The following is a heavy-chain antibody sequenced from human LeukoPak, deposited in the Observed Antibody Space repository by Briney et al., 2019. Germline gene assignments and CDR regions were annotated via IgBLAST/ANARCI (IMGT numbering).Heavy chain of an antibody. CDR3: TKDFLIDPL. CDR1: GFTFSRYT. CDR2: ISGSSTYI. D-gene: IGHD2/OR15-2a*01. V-gene: IGHV3-21*01. J-gene: IGHJ4*02. Sequence: PGGSLRLSCAASGFTFSRYTMNWVRQAPGKGLEWVSSISGSSTYIYYADSVKGRFTISRDNAKNSLFLQMNSLRAEDTAVYYCTKDFLIDPLWGQGTLVTVSS.